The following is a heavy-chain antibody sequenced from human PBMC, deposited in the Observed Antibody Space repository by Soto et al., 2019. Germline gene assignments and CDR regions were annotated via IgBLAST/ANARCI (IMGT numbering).Heavy chain of an antibody. CDR2: IYTSGST. CDR1: GGSISSYY. V-gene: IGHV4-4*07. J-gene: IGHJ5*02. D-gene: IGHD6-13*01. Sequence: QVQLQESGPGLVKPSETLSLTCTVSGGSISSYYWSWIRQPAGKGLEWIGRIYTSGSTNYNPSLKSRVTMSVDTSKNQFSLKLSSVTAADTAVYYCARHYGGYSSSWAAPPCFDPWGQGTLVTVSS. CDR3: ARHYGGYSSSWAAPPCFDP.